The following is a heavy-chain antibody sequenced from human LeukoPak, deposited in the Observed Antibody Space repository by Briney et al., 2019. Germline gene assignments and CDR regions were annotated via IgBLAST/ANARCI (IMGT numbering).Heavy chain of an antibody. CDR2: IYHSGST. Sequence: PSQTLSLTCTVSGGSINSGGYYWSWIRQPPGKGLEWIGYIYHSGSTYYNPSLKSRLIISVDSSKSQFSLQLSSVTAADTAVYYCTRYDSTTKWFDPWGQGTLVSVSS. CDR3: TRYDSTTKWFDP. CDR1: GGSINSGGYY. J-gene: IGHJ5*02. D-gene: IGHD4-11*01. V-gene: IGHV4-30-2*01.